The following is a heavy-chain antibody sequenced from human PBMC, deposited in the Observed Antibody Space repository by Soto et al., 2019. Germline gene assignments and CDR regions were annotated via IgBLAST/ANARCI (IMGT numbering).Heavy chain of an antibody. J-gene: IGHJ6*02. CDR2: IYYSGST. CDR3: ARVFRGMDV. V-gene: IGHV4-59*01. CDR1: GGSISGYY. Sequence: QVQLQESGPGLVKPSETLSLTCTVSGGSISGYYWSWIRQPPGKGLEWIGYIYYSGSTNYDPSLKSRVTISVDRSKNQFSLKVHSVTAADTAVYYGARVFRGMDVWGPGTTVTVSS.